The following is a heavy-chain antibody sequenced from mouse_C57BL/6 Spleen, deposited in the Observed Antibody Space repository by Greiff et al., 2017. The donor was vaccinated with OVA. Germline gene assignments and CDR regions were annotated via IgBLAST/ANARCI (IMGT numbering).Heavy chain of an antibody. D-gene: IGHD2-3*01. V-gene: IGHV8-12*01. CDR3: ARSYDGYYGYAMDY. J-gene: IGHJ4*01. CDR1: GFSLSTSGMG. Sequence: QVQLQQSGPGILQSSQTLSLTCSFSGFSLSTSGMGVSWIRQPSGKGLEWLAHIYWDDDKRYNPSLKSRLTISKDTSRNQVFLKITSVDTADTATYYCARSYDGYYGYAMDYWGQGTSVTVSS. CDR2: IYWDDDK.